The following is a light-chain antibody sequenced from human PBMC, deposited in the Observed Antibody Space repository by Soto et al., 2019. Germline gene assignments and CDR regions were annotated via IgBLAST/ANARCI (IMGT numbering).Light chain of an antibody. CDR2: YMS. CDR3: HQRQSWPRT. J-gene: IGKJ1*01. V-gene: IGKV3-11*01. Sequence: EIVLTQSPATLSSSPGETAILSCRASQYVGSRLAWYQHKPGQAPRLLIYYMSKRATGIPARFSGSGSGTDFTLTIGSLAPDDFAIYYCHQRQSWPRTFGQGTKVEIK. CDR1: QYVGSR.